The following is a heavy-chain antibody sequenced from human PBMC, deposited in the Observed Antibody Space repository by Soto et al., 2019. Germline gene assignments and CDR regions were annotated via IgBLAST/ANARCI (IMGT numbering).Heavy chain of an antibody. CDR1: GFTFSSYA. D-gene: IGHD1-1*01. Sequence: PGGSMRPSCAASGFTFSSYAMSWVRQPPGQGLEWVSAISGSGGSTKYSYSLTVRRTISSDDTNNTRFLQRNSLRVDDTALYYCTKLTNWYGGWFDPWGQGTLVTVSS. V-gene: IGHV3-23*01. CDR3: TKLTNWYGGWFDP. CDR2: ISGSGGST. J-gene: IGHJ5*02.